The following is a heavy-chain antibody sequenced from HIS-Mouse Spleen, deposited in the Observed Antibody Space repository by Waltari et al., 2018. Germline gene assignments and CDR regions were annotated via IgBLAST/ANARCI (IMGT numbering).Heavy chain of an antibody. V-gene: IGHV4-34*01. CDR3: ARGGGYSSGRGAFDI. CDR1: GGSFRGYY. Sequence: QVQLQQWGAGLLKPSETLSLTCSVYGGSFRGYYLSWIRQPPGTGLEWIGEIKHSGSTNYNPSLKSRVTISVDTSKNQFSLKLSSVTAADTAVYYCARGGGYSSGRGAFDIWGQGTMVTVSS. CDR2: IKHSGST. J-gene: IGHJ3*02. D-gene: IGHD6-25*01.